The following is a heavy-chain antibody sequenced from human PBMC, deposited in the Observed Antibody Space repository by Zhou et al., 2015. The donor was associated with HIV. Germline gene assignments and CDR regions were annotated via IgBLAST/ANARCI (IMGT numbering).Heavy chain of an antibody. V-gene: IGHV1-69*06. J-gene: IGHJ4*02. CDR2: IIPIFGTA. D-gene: IGHD3-22*01. CDR3: ARGAEYDSSGYYRGYLWFDY. Sequence: QVQLVQSGAEVKKPGSSVKVSCRASGGTFSTYGISWVRQAPGQGLEWMGGIIPIFGTANYAQKFQGRVTITADKSTSTAYMELSSLRSEDTAVYYCARGAEYDSSGYYRGYLWFDYWGQGTLVTVSS. CDR1: GGTFSTYG.